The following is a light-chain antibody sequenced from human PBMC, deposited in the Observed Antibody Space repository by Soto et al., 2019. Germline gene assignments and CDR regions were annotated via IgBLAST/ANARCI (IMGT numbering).Light chain of an antibody. J-gene: IGKJ5*01. Sequence: DIQLTQSPSFLSASVGDRVTITCRASQGISSYLAWYQQKPGKAPKLLIYAASTLQSGVPSRFSGSGSGTEFTLTISRLQPEDFATYYGQQLNRYPATFGQGTRLESK. V-gene: IGKV1-9*01. CDR2: AAS. CDR1: QGISSY. CDR3: QQLNRYPAT.